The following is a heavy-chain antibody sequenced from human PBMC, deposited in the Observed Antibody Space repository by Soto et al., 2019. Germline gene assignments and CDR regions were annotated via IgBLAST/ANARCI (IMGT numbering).Heavy chain of an antibody. D-gene: IGHD3-3*02. Sequence: QVQLVQSGAEVKKTGASVKVSCKASGYTFTSYAMHWVRQAPGQRLEWMGWINAGNGNTKYSQKFQGRVTITRDTAASTAYMELSSLRSEDTAVYYCAREIAWENYFDYWGQGTLVTVSS. V-gene: IGHV1-3*01. J-gene: IGHJ4*02. CDR2: INAGNGNT. CDR3: AREIAWENYFDY. CDR1: GYTFTSYA.